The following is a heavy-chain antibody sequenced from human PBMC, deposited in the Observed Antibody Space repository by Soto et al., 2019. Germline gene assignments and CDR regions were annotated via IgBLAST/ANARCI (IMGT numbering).Heavy chain of an antibody. CDR3: ARRVSAHPFFDF. CDR2: IFPGDSDT. CDR1: GYVFANEW. D-gene: IGHD6-6*01. J-gene: IGHJ4*02. V-gene: IGHV5-51*01. Sequence: LKISCKGSGYVFANEWIAWVRQTPGKGLEWMGIIFPGDSDTRYSPSFQGQVTISADKSINTAYLQWSSLRASDTAIYYCARRVSAHPFFDFWGQGTPVTVSS.